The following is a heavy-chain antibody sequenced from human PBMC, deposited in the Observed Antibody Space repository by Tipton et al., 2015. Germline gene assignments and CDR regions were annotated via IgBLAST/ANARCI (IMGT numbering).Heavy chain of an antibody. CDR2: IYYSGST. D-gene: IGHD4-17*01. Sequence: TLSLTCTVSDGSISSYYWSWIRQPPGKGLEWIGYIYYSGSTNYNPSLKSRVTISVDTSKNQFSLQVTSVNPTDTAVYYCARVSHYGDIDSWGQGTLVTVSS. CDR3: ARVSHYGDIDS. V-gene: IGHV4-59*08. CDR1: DGSISSYY. J-gene: IGHJ4*02.